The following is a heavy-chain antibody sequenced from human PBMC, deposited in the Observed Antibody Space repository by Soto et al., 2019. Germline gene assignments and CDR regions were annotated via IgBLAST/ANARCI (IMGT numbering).Heavy chain of an antibody. Sequence: ASVKVSCKASGYTFTSYDINWVRQATGQGLEWMGWMNPNSGNTGYAQKFQGRVTMTRNTSISTAYMELSSLRSEDTAVYYCARSYYDFWSGYPPPDHYYYGMDVWGQGTTVTVSS. V-gene: IGHV1-8*01. CDR1: GYTFTSYD. CDR3: ARSYYDFWSGYPPPDHYYYGMDV. D-gene: IGHD3-3*01. J-gene: IGHJ6*02. CDR2: MNPNSGNT.